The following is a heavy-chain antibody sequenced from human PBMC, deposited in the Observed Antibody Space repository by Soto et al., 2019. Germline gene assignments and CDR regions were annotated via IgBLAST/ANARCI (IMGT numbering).Heavy chain of an antibody. J-gene: IGHJ4*02. Sequence: SLRLSCAASGFAVNNNYMTWVRQPPGKGLEWVSLIYSGGSTSFADSVKGRFTISRDNSKNTLYLQMNSLRPEDTAVYYCARGRPFKDYWSGYYNDYWGQGTLGTV. CDR2: IYSGGST. CDR3: ARGRPFKDYWSGYYNDY. D-gene: IGHD3-3*01. V-gene: IGHV3-53*01. CDR1: GFAVNNNY.